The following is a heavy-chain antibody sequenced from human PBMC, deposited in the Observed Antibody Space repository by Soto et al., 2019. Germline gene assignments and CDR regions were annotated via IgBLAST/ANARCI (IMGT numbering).Heavy chain of an antibody. J-gene: IGHJ4*01. CDR1: GGSVTSGSYS. D-gene: IGHD3-10*01. Sequence: QVQLQESGPGLVKPSETLSLTCNVSGGSVTSGSYSWNWIRQPPGKGLEWLGYTFYSGSTNYNPPLKSRATISIDTSKNLLSLKLASVTAADTAIYYCARDSGSGANFDSWGDGTLVTVSS. CDR2: TFYSGST. CDR3: ARDSGSGANFDS. V-gene: IGHV4-61*03.